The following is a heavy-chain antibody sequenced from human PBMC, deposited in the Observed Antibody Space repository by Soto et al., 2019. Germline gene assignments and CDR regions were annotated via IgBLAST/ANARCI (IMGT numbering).Heavy chain of an antibody. CDR2: ISSSSSYI. V-gene: IGHV3-21*01. Sequence: GALRPSCPASGFTFRXYSIKWVRQVPGKGVEWVSSISSSSSYIYYADSVKGRFTISRDNAKNSLYLQMNSLRAEDTAVYYCAKDPSGYTDGYYYYYYMDVWGKGTTVTVSS. D-gene: IGHD6-25*01. CDR1: GFTFRXYS. J-gene: IGHJ6*03. CDR3: AKDPSGYTDGYYYYYYMDV.